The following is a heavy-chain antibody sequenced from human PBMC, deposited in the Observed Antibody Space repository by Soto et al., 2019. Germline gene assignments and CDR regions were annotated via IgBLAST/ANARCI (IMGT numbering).Heavy chain of an antibody. CDR3: ARVAPYCSTTTCYIDS. J-gene: IGHJ4*02. Sequence: EVQLLESGGGLVRPEGSLRLSCAASGFTFSSYPMKWVRQGPGKGLEWVSTIGGSGTGFNTDYADSVKGRFVISRDNSKNTVYLQMNSLRAEDTALYYCARVAPYCSTTTCYIDSWGQGTLVTVSS. D-gene: IGHD2-2*01. V-gene: IGHV3-23*01. CDR2: IGGSGTGFNT. CDR1: GFTFSSYP.